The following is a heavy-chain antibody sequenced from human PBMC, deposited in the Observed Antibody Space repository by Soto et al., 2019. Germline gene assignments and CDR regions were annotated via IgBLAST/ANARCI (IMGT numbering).Heavy chain of an antibody. V-gene: IGHV3-30*18. D-gene: IGHD1-7*01. CDR3: AKDLTGTTTTFDY. J-gene: IGHJ4*02. CDR2: ISYDGSNK. Sequence: QVQLVESGGGVVQPGRSLRLSCAASGFTFSSYGMHWVRQAPGKGLEWVAVISYDGSNKYYADSVKGRFTISRDNSKNTLYLQMNRLRAEDTAVYYCAKDLTGTTTTFDYWGQGTLGTVSS. CDR1: GFTFSSYG.